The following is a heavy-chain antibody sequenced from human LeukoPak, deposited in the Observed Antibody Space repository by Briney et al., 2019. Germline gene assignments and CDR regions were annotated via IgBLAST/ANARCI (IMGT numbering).Heavy chain of an antibody. CDR3: ARVGDCNITNCLTRYYYHYMAV. V-gene: IGHV1-69*05. Sequence: SVKVSRKTSGGSFSTFAISWVRQAPGQGLEWMGGIVPVFGSPDYAQKFQGRVTITTDDSTSTVYMELRGLRSEDTAVYFCARVGDCNITNCLTRYYYHYMAVWGRGTTVTVSS. CDR2: IVPVFGSP. D-gene: IGHD2-2*01. CDR1: GGSFSTFA. J-gene: IGHJ6*03.